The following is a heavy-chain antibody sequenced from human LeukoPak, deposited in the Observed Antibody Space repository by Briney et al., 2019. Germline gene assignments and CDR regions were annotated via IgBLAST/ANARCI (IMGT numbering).Heavy chain of an antibody. J-gene: IGHJ4*02. Sequence: GGSLRLSCAASGFTFTTYAMDWVRQAPGKGLEHVSGISSNGYNTYYANSVEGRFTISRDNSKNTLYLQMGSLRAEDMAVYYCAAPGVPAATYYFDYWGQGTLVTVSS. CDR1: GFTFTTYA. CDR3: AAPGVPAATYYFDY. D-gene: IGHD2-2*01. CDR2: ISSNGYNT. V-gene: IGHV3-64*01.